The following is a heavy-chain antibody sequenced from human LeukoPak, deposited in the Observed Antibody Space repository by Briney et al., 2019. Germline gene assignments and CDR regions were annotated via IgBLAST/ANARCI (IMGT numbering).Heavy chain of an antibody. CDR3: ASWGYCSSTSCYSGSGYYYYGMDV. CDR2: IIPIFGIV. J-gene: IGHJ6*02. Sequence: ASVKVSCKASGGTFSSYAISWVRQAPRQGLEWMGRIIPIFGIVNYAQKFQGRVTITADKSTSTAYMELSSLRSEDTAVYYCASWGYCSSTSCYSGSGYYYYGMDVWGQGTTVTVSS. CDR1: GGTFSSYA. V-gene: IGHV1-69*04. D-gene: IGHD2-2*02.